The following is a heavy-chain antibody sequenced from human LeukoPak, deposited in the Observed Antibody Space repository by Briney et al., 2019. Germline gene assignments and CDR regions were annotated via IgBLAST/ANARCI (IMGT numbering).Heavy chain of an antibody. CDR1: GXSISSGGHY. D-gene: IGHD3-22*01. V-gene: IGHV4-31*02. CDR3: AGTNYYDSSDAFDI. Sequence: SQTLSLTWTVSGXSISSGGHYWSWIRQHPGKGQEWIGYIYYSGSTYYNPSLKSRVTISVDTSKNQFSLKLSSVTAADTAVYYCAGTNYYDSSDAFDIWGQGTMVTVSS. J-gene: IGHJ3*02. CDR2: IYYSGST.